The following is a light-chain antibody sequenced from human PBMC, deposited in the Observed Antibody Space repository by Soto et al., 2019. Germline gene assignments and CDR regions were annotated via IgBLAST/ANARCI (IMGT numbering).Light chain of an antibody. J-gene: IGKJ5*01. CDR1: ESVSSN. CDR3: QQYNNWPRT. V-gene: IGKV3-15*01. CDR2: GAS. Sequence: VMTQSPDTLSVSPGERGTLSCRASESVSSNVAWYQQRPGQAPRLLIYGASTRATDTPVRFRGSGSGTEFTLTISCLQSEDFAVYYCQQYNNWPRTFAQGTRLEIK.